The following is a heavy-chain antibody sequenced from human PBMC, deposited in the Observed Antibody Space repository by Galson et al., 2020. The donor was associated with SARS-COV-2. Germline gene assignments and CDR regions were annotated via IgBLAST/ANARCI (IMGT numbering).Heavy chain of an antibody. V-gene: IGHV4-34*01. CDR3: ARGWIQLWYV. CDR2: INHIGST. CDR1: GGSFSGYY. Sequence: SETLSLTCAVSGGSFSGYYWSWIRQPPGKGLEWIGEINHIGSTNYNSSLKSRVTISVDTSKNQFSLKLSSLTAADTAVYYCARGWIQLWYVWGQGSLVTVSS. J-gene: IGHJ4*02. D-gene: IGHD5-18*01.